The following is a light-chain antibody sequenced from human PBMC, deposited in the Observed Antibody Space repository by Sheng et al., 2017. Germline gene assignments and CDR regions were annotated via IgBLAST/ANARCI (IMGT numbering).Light chain of an antibody. CDR3: QQYGSSPRT. CDR1: QSVSSSY. Sequence: EIVLTQSPGTLSLSPGERATLSCRASQSVSSSYLAWYQQKPGQAPRLLIYGASSRATGIPDRFSGSGSGTDFTLTISRLEPEDFAVYYCQQYGSSPRTFGLGTKVE. J-gene: IGKJ1*01. V-gene: IGKV3-20*01. CDR2: GAS.